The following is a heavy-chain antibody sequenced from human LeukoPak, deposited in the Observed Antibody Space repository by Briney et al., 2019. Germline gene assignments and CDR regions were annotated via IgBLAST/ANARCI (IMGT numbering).Heavy chain of an antibody. D-gene: IGHD3-10*01. Sequence: SETLSLTGTVSGGSISSYYWSWIRQPPGKGLEWIGYIYYSGSTNYNPSLKSRVTISVDTSKNQFSLKLSSVTAADTAVYYCAGRGFWSRAFDIWGQGTMVTVSS. J-gene: IGHJ3*02. CDR2: IYYSGST. CDR3: AGRGFWSRAFDI. CDR1: GGSISSYY. V-gene: IGHV4-59*08.